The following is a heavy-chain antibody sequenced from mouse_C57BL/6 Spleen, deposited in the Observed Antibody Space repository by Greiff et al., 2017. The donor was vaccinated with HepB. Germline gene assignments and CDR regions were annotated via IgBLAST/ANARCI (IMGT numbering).Heavy chain of an antibody. CDR2: NYPRDGST. CDR1: GYTFTSYD. J-gene: IGHJ4*01. V-gene: IGHV1-85*01. CDR3: ARFITTVVADYYAMDY. D-gene: IGHD1-1*01. Sequence: QVQLQQSGPELVKPGASVKLSCKASGYTFTSYDINWVKQRPGQGLEWIGWNYPRDGSTKYNEKFKGKATLTVDTSSSTAYMELHSLTSEDSAVYFCARFITTVVADYYAMDYWGQGTSVTVSS.